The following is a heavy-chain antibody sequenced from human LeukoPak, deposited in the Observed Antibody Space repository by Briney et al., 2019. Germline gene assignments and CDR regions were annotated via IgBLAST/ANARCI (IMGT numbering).Heavy chain of an antibody. CDR1: GFSLSGYW. Sequence: GGSLRLSCVASGFSLSGYWMYWVRQAPGKGLMYIPRNNGGGSTTNYADVVKGRFTMSRDNVKNTLYLQMNSLRVEDTAVYYCARDPRNVGLAPWGQGTLVTVSS. V-gene: IGHV3-74*01. CDR3: ARDPRNVGLAP. J-gene: IGHJ5*02. D-gene: IGHD2-15*01. CDR2: NNGGGSTT.